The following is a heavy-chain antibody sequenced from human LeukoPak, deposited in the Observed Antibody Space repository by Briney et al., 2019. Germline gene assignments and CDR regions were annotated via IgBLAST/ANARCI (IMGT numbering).Heavy chain of an antibody. V-gene: IGHV3-23*01. Sequence: MSWVRQAPGKGLEWVSAISGSGGSTYYADSVKGRFTISRDNSKNTLYLQMNSLRAEDTAVYYCARGYSYGYNYWGQGTLVTVSS. J-gene: IGHJ4*02. CDR2: ISGSGGST. CDR3: ARGYSYGYNY. D-gene: IGHD5-18*01.